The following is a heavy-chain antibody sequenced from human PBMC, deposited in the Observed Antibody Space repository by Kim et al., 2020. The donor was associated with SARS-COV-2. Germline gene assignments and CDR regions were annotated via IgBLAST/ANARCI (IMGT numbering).Heavy chain of an antibody. CDR3: ATARSSGWYRDY. Sequence: TFYGDAVKGRFTRSRDNARNTLFLQMNSRRAEDTAVYYCATARSSGWYRDYWGQGTLVTVSS. J-gene: IGHJ4*02. D-gene: IGHD6-19*01. CDR2: T. V-gene: IGHV3-23*01.